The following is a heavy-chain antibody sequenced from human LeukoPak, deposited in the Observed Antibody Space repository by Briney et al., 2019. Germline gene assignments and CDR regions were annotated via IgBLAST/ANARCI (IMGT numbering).Heavy chain of an antibody. CDR1: GFTFSDYY. V-gene: IGHV3-11*01. D-gene: IGHD3-22*01. Sequence: GGSLRLSCAASGFTFSDYYMSWIRQAPGKGLEWVSYISSSGSTIYYADSVKGRFTISRDNAKNSLYLQMNSLRAEDTAVYYCARGLYYYDSSGYYQDYWGQGTLVTVSS. CDR3: ARGLYYYDSSGYYQDY. CDR2: ISSSGSTI. J-gene: IGHJ4*02.